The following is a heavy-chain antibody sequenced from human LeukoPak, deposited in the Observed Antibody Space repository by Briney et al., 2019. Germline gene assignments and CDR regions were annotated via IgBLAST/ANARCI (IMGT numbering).Heavy chain of an antibody. D-gene: IGHD4-11*01. CDR1: GGSISSYY. J-gene: IGHJ5*02. Sequence: SETLSLTCTVSGGSISSYYWSWIRQPPGKGLEWIGYIYYSGSTNYNPSLKSRVTISVDTSENQFSLKLSSVTAADTAVYYCARDLGNDYSDWFDPWGQGTLVTVSS. CDR3: ARDLGNDYSDWFDP. CDR2: IYYSGST. V-gene: IGHV4-59*01.